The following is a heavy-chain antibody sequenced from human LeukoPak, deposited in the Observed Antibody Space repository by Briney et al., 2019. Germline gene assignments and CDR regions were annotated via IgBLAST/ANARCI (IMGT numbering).Heavy chain of an antibody. D-gene: IGHD3-16*01. CDR1: GFTFSSHS. Sequence: PGGFLRLSCVASGFTFSSHSMNWVRQAPGKGLEWVSSLSGSSSYIYYADSVKGRFTISRDNAKNSLYLQMNRLRAEDTALYYCAVGGGAPHVWGQGTMVAVSS. V-gene: IGHV3-21*01. CDR2: LSGSSSYI. CDR3: AVGGGAPHV. J-gene: IGHJ3*01.